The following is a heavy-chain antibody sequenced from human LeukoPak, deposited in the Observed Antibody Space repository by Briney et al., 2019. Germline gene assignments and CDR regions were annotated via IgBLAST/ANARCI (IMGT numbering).Heavy chain of an antibody. CDR2: ISYDGSNK. J-gene: IGHJ4*02. CDR3: ARDGVVVRVFDY. CDR1: GFTFSSYA. Sequence: GGSLRLSCAASGFTFSSYAMHWVRQAPGKGLEWVAVISYDGSNKYYADSVKGRFTISRDNSKNTLYLQMNSLRAEDTAVYYCARDGVVVRVFDYWGQGTLVTVSS. V-gene: IGHV3-30*04. D-gene: IGHD2-2*01.